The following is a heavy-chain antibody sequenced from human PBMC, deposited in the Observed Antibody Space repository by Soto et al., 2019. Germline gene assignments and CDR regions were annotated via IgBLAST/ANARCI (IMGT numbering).Heavy chain of an antibody. CDR2: IYHSGST. CDR1: GGSISSSNW. D-gene: IGHD3-22*01. Sequence: SETLSLTCAVSGGSISSSNWWSWVRQPPGKGLEWIGEIYHSGSTNYNPSLKSRVTISVDKSKNQFSLKLSSVTAADTAVYYCARDLYYYDSSGYYPPRVAFDIWGQGTMVTVSS. V-gene: IGHV4-4*02. J-gene: IGHJ3*02. CDR3: ARDLYYYDSSGYYPPRVAFDI.